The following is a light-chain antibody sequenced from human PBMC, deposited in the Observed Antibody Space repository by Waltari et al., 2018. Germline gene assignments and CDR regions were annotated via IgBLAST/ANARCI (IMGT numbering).Light chain of an antibody. J-gene: IGLJ2*01. Sequence: SYELTQPPSVSVSPGQTARITCSGDALPRKYAYWYQQKSGQAPVLVMYEDSKRPPGIPERFSGSGSGTRATLTISGAQAEDEADYYCYSTDGSGNERVFGGGTKLTV. CDR2: EDS. CDR3: YSTDGSGNERV. CDR1: ALPRKY. V-gene: IGLV3-10*01.